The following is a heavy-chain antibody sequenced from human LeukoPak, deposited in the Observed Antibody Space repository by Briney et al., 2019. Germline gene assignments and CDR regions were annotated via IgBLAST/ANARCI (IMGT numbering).Heavy chain of an antibody. CDR1: GYTFTSYY. V-gene: IGHV1-69*05. J-gene: IGHJ5*02. CDR2: IIPIFGTA. CDR3: ARDYGRTSPSNWFDP. Sequence: SVKVSCKASGYTFTSYYMHWVRQAPGQGLEWMGGIIPIFGTANYAQKFQGRVTITTDESTSTAYMELSSLRSEDTAVYYCARDYGRTSPSNWFDPWGQGTLVTVSS. D-gene: IGHD1-14*01.